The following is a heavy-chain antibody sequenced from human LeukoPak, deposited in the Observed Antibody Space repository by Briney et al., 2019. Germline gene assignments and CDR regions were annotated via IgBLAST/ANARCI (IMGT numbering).Heavy chain of an antibody. J-gene: IGHJ6*04. CDR3: AELGISMLGGV. V-gene: IGHV3-21*01. D-gene: IGHD3-10*02. Sequence: KTGGSLRLSCAASGLPFSSYNMNWVRQAPGKGLEWVSSISTSSNYRYYADPVKGRFTISRDNAKKLLYLQMNSLRAEDTAVYYCAELGISMLGGVWGKGTTVTISS. CDR2: ISTSSNYR. CDR1: GLPFSSYN.